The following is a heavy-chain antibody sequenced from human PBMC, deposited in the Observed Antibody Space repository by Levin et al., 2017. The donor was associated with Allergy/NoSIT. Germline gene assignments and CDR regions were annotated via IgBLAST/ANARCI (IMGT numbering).Heavy chain of an antibody. CDR1: GSSISSGYY. J-gene: IGHJ4*02. V-gene: IGHV4-38-2*02. CDR2: IYRSGST. Sequence: SETLSLTCAVSGSSISSGYYWGWIRQPPGKGLEWIGSIYRSGSTYYNPSLKSRVTISVDTSKNQFSLRLSSVTAADTAVYYCAREDTAMVKADYWGQGTLVTVSS. CDR3: AREDTAMVKADY. D-gene: IGHD5-18*01.